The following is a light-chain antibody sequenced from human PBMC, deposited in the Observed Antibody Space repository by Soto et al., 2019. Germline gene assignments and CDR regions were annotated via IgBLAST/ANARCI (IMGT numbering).Light chain of an antibody. J-gene: IGKJ1*01. CDR3: QQYYSTPPT. Sequence: DIMVTQSPDSLAVSLGERATINCNSSQSVLYSSNDKNYLAWYQQKAGQPPRLLIYWASTRESGVPDRFSGSGSGTDFTLTITSLQAEDVAVYSCQQYYSTPPTFGQGTRVEIK. V-gene: IGKV4-1*01. CDR1: QSVLYSSNDKNY. CDR2: WAS.